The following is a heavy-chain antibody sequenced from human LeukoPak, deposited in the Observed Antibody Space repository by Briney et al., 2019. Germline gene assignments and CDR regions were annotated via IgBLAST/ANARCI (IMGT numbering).Heavy chain of an antibody. Sequence: SETLSLTCTVSGGSISSGGYYWSWIRQHPGKGLEWIGYIYYSGSTYYNPSLKSRVTISVDTSKNQFSLKLSSVTAADTAVYYCARMMENDAFDIWGQGTMVTDSS. CDR1: GGSISSGGYY. J-gene: IGHJ3*02. V-gene: IGHV4-31*03. CDR2: IYYSGST. D-gene: IGHD1-1*01. CDR3: ARMMENDAFDI.